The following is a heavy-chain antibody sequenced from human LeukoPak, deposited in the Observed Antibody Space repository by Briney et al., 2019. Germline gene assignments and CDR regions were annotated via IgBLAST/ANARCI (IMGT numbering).Heavy chain of an antibody. V-gene: IGHV4-30-4*08. J-gene: IGHJ6*03. CDR3: ARLKTTSYYYYYMDV. CDR2: IYYSGST. Sequence: SETLSLTCAVYGGSFSGYYWSWIRQPPGKGLEWIGYIYYSGSTYYNPSLKSRVTISVDTSKNQFSLKLSSVTAADTAVYYCARLKTTSYYYYYMDVWGKGTTVTVSS. CDR1: GGSFSGYY. D-gene: IGHD1-1*01.